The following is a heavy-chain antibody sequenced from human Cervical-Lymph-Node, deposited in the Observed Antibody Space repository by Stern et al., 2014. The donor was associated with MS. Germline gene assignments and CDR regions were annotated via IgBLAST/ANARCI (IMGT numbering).Heavy chain of an antibody. Sequence: HVQLVESAPGLGKPSQTLSLTCTVSGGYISSDGDCWNWIRQLPGKGMEWSGYISYSGNNYNNPSLKSRVTISVDTSKNQFSLKLSSVTAADTAVYYCARDGPQVGAGSFDIWGRGTMVTVSS. J-gene: IGHJ3*02. V-gene: IGHV4-31*03. D-gene: IGHD1-26*01. CDR2: ISYSGNN. CDR1: GGYISSDGDC. CDR3: ARDGPQVGAGSFDI.